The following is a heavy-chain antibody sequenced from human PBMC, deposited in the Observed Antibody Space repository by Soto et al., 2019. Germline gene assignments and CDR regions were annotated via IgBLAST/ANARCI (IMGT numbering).Heavy chain of an antibody. D-gene: IGHD6-13*01. V-gene: IGHV1-8*01. CDR2: MNPNSGNT. CDR1: GSPFTSYD. CDR3: ARITTGYSSSWYDPEFDH. Sequence: XSVKVSCTASGSPFTSYDSNWVRQSTGQGLEWMGWMNPNSGNTGYAQKFQGRVTMTRNTSISTAYMELSSLRSEDTAVYYCARITTGYSSSWYDPEFDHWGQGTLVTVS. J-gene: IGHJ5*02.